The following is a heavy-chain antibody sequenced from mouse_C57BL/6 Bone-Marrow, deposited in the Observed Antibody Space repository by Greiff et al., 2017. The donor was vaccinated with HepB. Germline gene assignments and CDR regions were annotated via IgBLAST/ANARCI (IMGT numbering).Heavy chain of an antibody. V-gene: IGHV14-4*01. CDR1: GFNIKDDY. CDR3: TTGSSPAWFAY. Sequence: VQLQQSGAELVRPGASVKLSCTASGFNIKDDYMHWVKQRPEQGLEWIGWIDPESGDTEYASKFQGKATITADTSSNTAYLQLSSLTPEDTAVYYCTTGSSPAWFAYWGQGTLVTVSA. J-gene: IGHJ3*01. CDR2: IDPESGDT. D-gene: IGHD1-1*01.